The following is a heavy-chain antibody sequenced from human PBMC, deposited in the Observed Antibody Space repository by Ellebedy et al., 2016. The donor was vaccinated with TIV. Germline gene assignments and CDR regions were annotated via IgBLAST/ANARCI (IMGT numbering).Heavy chain of an antibody. CDR2: ISTGGST. CDR1: GFTVNSNY. V-gene: IGHV3-66*01. CDR3: AGETFIDVDLEVWGVFDI. D-gene: IGHD1-1*01. J-gene: IGHJ3*02. Sequence: GESLKISCAVSGFTVNSNYMSWVRQAPGKALEWVSTISTGGSTFSTDSVRGRFTISRDTSKNTRYLQLNGLRAEDTAVYFCAGETFIDVDLEVWGVFDIWGQGTMVSVSS.